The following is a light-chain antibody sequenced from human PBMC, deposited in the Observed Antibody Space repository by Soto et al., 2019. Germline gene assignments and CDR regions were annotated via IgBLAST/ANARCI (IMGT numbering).Light chain of an antibody. V-gene: IGLV1-40*01. CDR1: SSNIGAGYD. CDR2: GNS. CDR3: QSYASSLSGSV. Sequence: QSVLTQPPSVSRAPGQRVTISCTGSSSNIGAGYDVHWYQQLPGTAPKLLIYGNSNRPSGVPDRFSGSKSGTSASLAITGLQAEDESDYYCQSYASSLSGSVFGGGTKVTVL. J-gene: IGLJ2*01.